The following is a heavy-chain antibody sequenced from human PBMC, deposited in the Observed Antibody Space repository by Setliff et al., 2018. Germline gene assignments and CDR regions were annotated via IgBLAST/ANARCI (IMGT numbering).Heavy chain of an antibody. CDR3: ARSTGYSSRFDY. J-gene: IGHJ4*02. D-gene: IGHD6-13*01. CDR2: INPKSGDI. V-gene: IGHV1-2*02. Sequence: ASVKVSCKAFGYSFSDYYLHWVRQPRGQGLEWMGWINPKSGDIKYAQKFQGRVTMTRDTSISTAYMELSSLTSDDTAVYYCARSTGYSSRFDYWGQGTLVTVSS. CDR1: GYSFSDYY.